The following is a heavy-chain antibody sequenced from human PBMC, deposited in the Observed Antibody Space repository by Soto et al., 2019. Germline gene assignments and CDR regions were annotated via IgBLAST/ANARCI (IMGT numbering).Heavy chain of an antibody. CDR1: GFTFSSYG. Sequence: QVQLVESGGGVVQPGRSLRLSCAASGFTFSSYGMHWVRQAPGKGLEWVAVISYDGSNKYYADSVKGRFTISRDNSKNTLYLQMNSLRAEDTAVYYCAKEEAELRFLEWLLGGMDVWGQGTTVVVSS. V-gene: IGHV3-30*18. J-gene: IGHJ6*02. D-gene: IGHD3-3*01. CDR3: AKEEAELRFLEWLLGGMDV. CDR2: ISYDGSNK.